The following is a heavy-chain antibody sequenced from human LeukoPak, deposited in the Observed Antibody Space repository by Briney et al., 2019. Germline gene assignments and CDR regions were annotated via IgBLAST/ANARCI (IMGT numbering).Heavy chain of an antibody. J-gene: IGHJ6*03. Sequence: GGSLRLSCAASGFTFSDYYMSWIRQAPGKGLEWVSYISSSGSTIYYADSVKGRFTICRDNAKNSLYLQMNSLRAEDTAVYYCARVLAYYYYMDVWGKGTTVTVSS. CDR3: ARVLAYYYYMDV. CDR2: ISSSGSTI. CDR1: GFTFSDYY. V-gene: IGHV3-11*01.